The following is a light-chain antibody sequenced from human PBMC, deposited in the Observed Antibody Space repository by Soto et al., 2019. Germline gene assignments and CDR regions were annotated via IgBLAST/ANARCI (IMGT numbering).Light chain of an antibody. CDR1: QSISSW. CDR3: QQYNSYST. CDR2: DAS. V-gene: IGKV1-5*01. J-gene: IGKJ3*01. Sequence: DIQMTQSPSTLSASVGDRVTITCRASQSISSWLAWYQQKPGKAPKLLIYDASSLESGVPSRFSGSRSVTEFTLTISSLQPDDFATYYCQQYNSYSTFGPGTKVDI.